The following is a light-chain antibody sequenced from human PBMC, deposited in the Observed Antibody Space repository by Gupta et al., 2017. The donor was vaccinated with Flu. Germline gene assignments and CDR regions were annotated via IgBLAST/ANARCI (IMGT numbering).Light chain of an antibody. CDR1: NSGVGGYNY. CDR2: EDS. J-gene: IGLJ1*01. CDR3: NSYAGSNNVYV. V-gene: IGLV2-8*01. Sequence: VNISSTGTNSGVGGYNYVYWYHQHPGTTPKLLIYEDSKRNSGVPDRFSGSKSGTTATVTVTGLQAEDEADYYCNSYAGSNNVYVFGTGTKVTVL.